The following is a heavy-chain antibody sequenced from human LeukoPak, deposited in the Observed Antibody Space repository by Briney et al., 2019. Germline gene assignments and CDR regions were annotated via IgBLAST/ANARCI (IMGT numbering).Heavy chain of an antibody. CDR3: ARGKRGYYGPGWFDP. CDR1: GGSISSSSYY. V-gene: IGHV4-39*07. Sequence: SETLSLTCTVSGGSISSSSYYWGWIRQPPGKGLEWIGSIYYSGSTYYNPSLKSRVTISVDTSKNQFSLKLSSVTAADTAVYYCARGKRGYYGPGWFDPWGQGTLVTVSS. D-gene: IGHD3-10*01. CDR2: IYYSGST. J-gene: IGHJ5*02.